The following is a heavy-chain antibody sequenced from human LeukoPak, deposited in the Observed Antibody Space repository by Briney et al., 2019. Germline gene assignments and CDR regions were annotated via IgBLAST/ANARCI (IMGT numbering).Heavy chain of an antibody. J-gene: IGHJ4*02. CDR2: INTDGSIT. V-gene: IGHV3-74*01. D-gene: IGHD5-24*01. CDR1: VFSFSVYW. CDR3: AKGGRRLQLGFDY. Sequence: GGSLRLSCAASVFSFSVYWMHWVRHAPGKGPVWVSRINTDGSITDFADFVKGRFTISRDHAKHPLYLQMNSLRAEDTAVYYCAKGGRRLQLGFDYWGQGTLVTVSS.